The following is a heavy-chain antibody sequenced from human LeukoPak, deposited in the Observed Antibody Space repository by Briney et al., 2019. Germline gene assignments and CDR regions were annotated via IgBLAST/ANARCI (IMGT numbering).Heavy chain of an antibody. CDR2: IYYSGST. J-gene: IGHJ6*03. CDR1: GGSISSYY. Sequence: SETLSLPCTVSGGSISSYYWSWIRQPPGKGLEWIGYIYYSGSTNYNPSLKSRVTISVDTSKNQFSLKLSSVTAADTAVYYCARYYDTFWPNLYYYMDVWGIGTTVTVSS. D-gene: IGHD3-9*01. V-gene: IGHV4-59*01. CDR3: ARYYDTFWPNLYYYMDV.